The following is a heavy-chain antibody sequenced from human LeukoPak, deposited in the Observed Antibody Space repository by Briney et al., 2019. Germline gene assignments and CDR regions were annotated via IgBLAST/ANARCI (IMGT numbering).Heavy chain of an antibody. D-gene: IGHD3-10*01. CDR2: ISSSGSTV. CDR3: ATTRGLWWFDP. V-gene: IGHV3-48*04. J-gene: IGHJ5*02. CDR1: GFTFSSYS. Sequence: GGSLRLSCAASGFTFSSYSMNWVRQAPGKGLEWVSYISSSGSTVYYADSVKGRFTISRDNAKNSLYLQMNSLRAEDTAVYYCATTRGLWWFDPWGQGTLVTVSS.